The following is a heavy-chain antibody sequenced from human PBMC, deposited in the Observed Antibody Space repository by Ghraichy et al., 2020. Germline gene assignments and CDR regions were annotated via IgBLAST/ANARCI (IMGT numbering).Heavy chain of an antibody. J-gene: IGHJ4*02. CDR3: ATWGVAQFYFDY. CDR2: FDPIDGET. Sequence: ASVKVSCKLSGYTLIELSIHWVRQAPGKGLDWMGGFDPIDGETIYAQKFQGRVTMTEDTSTDTASMELSSLRSEDTAVYYCATWGVAQFYFDYWGQVTLVTFSS. CDR1: GYTLIELS. D-gene: IGHD3-16*01. V-gene: IGHV1-24*01.